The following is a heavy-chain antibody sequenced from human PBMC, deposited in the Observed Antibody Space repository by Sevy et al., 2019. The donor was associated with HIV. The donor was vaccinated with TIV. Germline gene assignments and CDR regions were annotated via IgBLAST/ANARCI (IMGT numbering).Heavy chain of an antibody. CDR2: ISSSGNTI. CDR1: GFIFSDYY. D-gene: IGHD1-26*01. J-gene: IGHJ4*02. V-gene: IGHV3-11*01. CDR3: ARAGGSWALRY. Sequence: GGSLRLSCAASGFIFSDYYMSWIRQAPGKGLEWVSYISSSGNTIYYTDSVKGRFTISRDNAKDSLYLQMNSLRAEDTAVYYCARAGGSWALRYWGQGSLVTVSS.